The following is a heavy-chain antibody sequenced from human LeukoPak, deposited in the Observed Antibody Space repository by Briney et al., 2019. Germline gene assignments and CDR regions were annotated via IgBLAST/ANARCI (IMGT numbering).Heavy chain of an antibody. Sequence: SETLSLTCTVSGGSISSSSYSWGWIRQPPGKGLEWIGSIYYSGSTYYNPSLKSRVTISVVTSKNQFSLKLSSVTAADTAVYYCARAGRQWLVYFDYWGQGTLVTVSS. CDR2: IYYSGST. J-gene: IGHJ4*02. CDR3: ARAGRQWLVYFDY. D-gene: IGHD6-19*01. V-gene: IGHV4-39*07. CDR1: GGSISSSSYS.